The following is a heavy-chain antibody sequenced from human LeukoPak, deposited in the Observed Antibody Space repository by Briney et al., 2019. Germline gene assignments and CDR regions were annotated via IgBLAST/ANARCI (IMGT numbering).Heavy chain of an antibody. V-gene: IGHV3-48*01. CDR3: ATEPHYGSGSALDY. J-gene: IGHJ4*02. Sequence: GGSLRLSCAASGFTFSSYSMNWVRQAPGKGLEWVSYISSSSSTIYYADSVKGRFTISRDNSKNTLFLQMSSLRVEDTAVYFCATEPHYGSGSALDYWGQGTLVTVSS. CDR1: GFTFSSYS. D-gene: IGHD3-10*01. CDR2: ISSSSSTI.